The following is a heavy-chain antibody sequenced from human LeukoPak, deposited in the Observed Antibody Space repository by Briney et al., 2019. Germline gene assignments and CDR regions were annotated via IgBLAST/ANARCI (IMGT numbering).Heavy chain of an antibody. CDR2: ISAYNCNT. CDR3: ARSLWFGESYYMDV. J-gene: IGHJ6*03. Sequence: ASVKVSCKASGYTFTSYGISWVRRAPGQGLEWMGWISAYNCNTNYAQKLQGRVTMTTDTSTSTAYMELRSLRSDDTAVYYCARSLWFGESYYMDVWGKGTTVTVSS. V-gene: IGHV1-18*01. D-gene: IGHD3-10*01. CDR1: GYTFTSYG.